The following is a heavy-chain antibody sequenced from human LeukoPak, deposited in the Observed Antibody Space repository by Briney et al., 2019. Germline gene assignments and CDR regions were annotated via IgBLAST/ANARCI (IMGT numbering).Heavy chain of an antibody. CDR1: GFTFSSYS. D-gene: IGHD6-13*01. CDR2: ISSSSSYI. CDR3: ARDRIAAAGTPDY. V-gene: IGHV3-21*01. Sequence: GGSLRLSCAASGFTFSSYSMSWVRQAPGKGLEWVSSISSSSSYIYYADSVKGRFTISRDSAKNSLYLQMNSLRAEDTAVYYCARDRIAAAGTPDYWGQGTLVTVSS. J-gene: IGHJ4*02.